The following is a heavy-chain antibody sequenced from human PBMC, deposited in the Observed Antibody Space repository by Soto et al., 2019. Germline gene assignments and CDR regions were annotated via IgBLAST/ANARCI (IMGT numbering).Heavy chain of an antibody. V-gene: IGHV3-23*01. CDR2: ISGSGGST. J-gene: IGHJ6*02. CDR1: GFTFSSYA. Sequence: GGSLRLSCAASGFTFSSYAMSWVRQAPGKGLEWVSAISGSGGSTYYADSVKGQFTISRDNSKNTLYLQMNSLRAEDTAVYYCAGVWDLPDDYGMDVWGQGTTVTVSS. D-gene: IGHD1-26*01. CDR3: AGVWDLPDDYGMDV.